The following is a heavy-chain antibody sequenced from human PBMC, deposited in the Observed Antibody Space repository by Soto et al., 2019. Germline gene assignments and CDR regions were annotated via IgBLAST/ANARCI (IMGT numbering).Heavy chain of an antibody. Sequence: SETLSLTCTVSGVSISSSNYYWGWLRQPPGGGPEWIGSMDYNGNSYQNPSLKSRVTLSVDTSKSQFSLKLRSVTAADTAVYFCVRSAYGYYDTSGYPLTDSWGQGTLVTVSS. V-gene: IGHV4-39*01. CDR1: GVSISSSNYY. D-gene: IGHD3-22*01. CDR3: VRSAYGYYDTSGYPLTDS. CDR2: MDYNGNS. J-gene: IGHJ4*02.